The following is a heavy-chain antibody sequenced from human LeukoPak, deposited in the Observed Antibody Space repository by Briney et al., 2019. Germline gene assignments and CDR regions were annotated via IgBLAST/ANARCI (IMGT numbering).Heavy chain of an antibody. CDR1: GGSISSYY. J-gene: IGHJ4*02. D-gene: IGHD5-12*01. CDR3: AREKTWGGYDYPLFDY. CDR2: IYTSGST. V-gene: IGHV4-4*07. Sequence: SETLSLTCTVSGGSISSYYWSWIRQPAGKGLEWIGRIYTSGSTNYNPSLKSRVTMSVDTSKNQFSLKLSSVTAADTAVYYCAREKTWGGYDYPLFDYWGQGTLVTVSS.